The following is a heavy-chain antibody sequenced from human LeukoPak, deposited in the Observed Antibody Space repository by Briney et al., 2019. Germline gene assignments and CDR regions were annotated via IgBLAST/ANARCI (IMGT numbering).Heavy chain of an antibody. D-gene: IGHD6-19*01. Sequence: SETLSLTCPVSGGSMNSYYWTWIRQPAGKGLEWIGRINTRGSTNYSPSLKSRVTMSVDSSKNQFSLMLNSVTAADTAVYYCARATEPVAHAFDYWGQGTLVTVSS. CDR3: ARATEPVAHAFDY. J-gene: IGHJ4*02. CDR2: INTRGST. CDR1: GGSMNSYY. V-gene: IGHV4-4*07.